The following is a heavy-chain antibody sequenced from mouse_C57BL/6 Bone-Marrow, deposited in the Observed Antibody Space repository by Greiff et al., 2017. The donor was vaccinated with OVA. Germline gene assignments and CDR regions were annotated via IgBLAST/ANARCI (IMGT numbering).Heavy chain of an antibody. Sequence: QVQLQQPGAELVKPGASVKLSCKASGYTFTSYWMQWVKQRPGQGLEWIGEIDPSDSYTNYNQKFKGKATLTVDTSSSTAYMQLSSLTSEDSAVYYCARLGLPFDYWGQGTTLTVSS. J-gene: IGHJ2*01. V-gene: IGHV1-50*01. CDR1: GYTFTSYW. CDR2: IDPSDSYT. D-gene: IGHD2-2*01. CDR3: ARLGLPFDY.